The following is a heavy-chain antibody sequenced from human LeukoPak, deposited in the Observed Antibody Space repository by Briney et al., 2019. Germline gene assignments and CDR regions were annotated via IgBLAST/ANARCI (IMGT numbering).Heavy chain of an antibody. CDR2: FDPEDGET. D-gene: IGHD4-17*01. J-gene: IGHJ4*02. CDR1: GYTFTGYY. V-gene: IGHV1-24*01. CDR3: ATATFYGDYVHSYDY. Sequence: ASVKVSCKASGYTFTGYYMHWVRQAPGKGLEWMGGFDPEDGETIYAQKFQGRVTMTEDTSTDTAYMELSSLRSEDTAVYYCATATFYGDYVHSYDYWGQGTLVTVSS.